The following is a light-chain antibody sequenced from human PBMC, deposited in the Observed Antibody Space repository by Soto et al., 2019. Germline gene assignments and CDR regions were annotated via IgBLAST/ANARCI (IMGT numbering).Light chain of an antibody. CDR2: SAS. V-gene: IGKV1-39*01. J-gene: IGKJ1*01. Sequence: DIQMTQSPSSLSASVGDGVTITCRASQSINTYLNWYQQKPEKAPKLLIYSASSLQSGVPSRFSGSGSGTDFTLTISSLQPEDFATYYCQQSYSSPGTFGQGTKVEIK. CDR1: QSINTY. CDR3: QQSYSSPGT.